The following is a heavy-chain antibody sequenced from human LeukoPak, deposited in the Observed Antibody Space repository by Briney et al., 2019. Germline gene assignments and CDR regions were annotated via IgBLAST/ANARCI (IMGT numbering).Heavy chain of an antibody. J-gene: IGHJ4*02. CDR2: IKQDERER. D-gene: IGHD3-10*01. CDR1: GFTFTNYW. Sequence: GGSLRLSCAASGFTFTNYWMSWVRQAPGKGLEWVANIKQDERERFYVDSVKGRFTISRDNAKNSMYLQMNSLRAEDTAVYYCARVPGTSNYYGSGSPDYWGQGTLVTVSS. V-gene: IGHV3-7*04. CDR3: ARVPGTSNYYGSGSPDY.